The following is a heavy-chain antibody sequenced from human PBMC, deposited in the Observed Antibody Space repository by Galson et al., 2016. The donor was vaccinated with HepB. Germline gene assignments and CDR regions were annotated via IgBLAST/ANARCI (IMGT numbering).Heavy chain of an antibody. V-gene: IGHV4-31*03. CDR2: TYYQGGT. D-gene: IGHD2-21*02. J-gene: IGHJ5*02. Sequence: TLSLTCSVSGASIVSSGFYWGWIRQFPGKALEWIGHTYYQGGTYYNPSLQSRLAISLDTSSNQFSLRLTSMTAADTAVYFCATLASGDFGGFDPWGQGTLVSVSS. CDR3: ATLASGDFGGFDP. CDR1: GASIVSSGFY.